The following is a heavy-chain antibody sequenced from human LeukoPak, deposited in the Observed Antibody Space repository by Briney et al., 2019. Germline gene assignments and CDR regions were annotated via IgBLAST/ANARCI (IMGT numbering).Heavy chain of an antibody. Sequence: GGSLRLSRAASGFTFSSYEMNWVRQAPGKGLEWVSYISSSGSTIYYADSVKGRFTISRDNAKNSLYLQMNSLRAEDTAVYYCAPGRYYGSGSYHNWFDPWGQGTLVTVSS. J-gene: IGHJ5*02. CDR2: ISSSGSTI. CDR3: APGRYYGSGSYHNWFDP. V-gene: IGHV3-48*03. D-gene: IGHD3-10*01. CDR1: GFTFSSYE.